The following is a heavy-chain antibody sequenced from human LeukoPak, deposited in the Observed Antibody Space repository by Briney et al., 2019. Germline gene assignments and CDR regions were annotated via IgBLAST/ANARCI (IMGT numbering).Heavy chain of an antibody. D-gene: IGHD6-13*01. Sequence: PSETLSLTCTVSGGTISSYYWSWIRQPPGKGLEWIAYIYYSGSTNYNPSLKSRVTISVDTSKNQFSLKLSSVTAADTAVYYCARDTASWYDYWGQGTLVTVSS. CDR2: IYYSGST. CDR1: GGTISSYY. V-gene: IGHV4-59*12. J-gene: IGHJ4*02. CDR3: ARDTASWYDY.